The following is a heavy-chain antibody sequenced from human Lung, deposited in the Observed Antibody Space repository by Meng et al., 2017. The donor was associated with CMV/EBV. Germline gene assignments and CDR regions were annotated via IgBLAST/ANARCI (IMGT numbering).Heavy chain of an antibody. CDR1: GFTFSSYE. V-gene: IGHV3-48*03. D-gene: IGHD3-22*01. CDR3: ARDRSVYYDTWRDDAVEI. Sequence: GGSLRLXXAASGFTFSSYEMNWVRQAPGKGLEWVSYISSSGSTIYYADSVKGRFTISRDNAKNSLYLQMNSLRAEDTAVYYCARDRSVYYDTWRDDAVEIWGQGTMVTVSS. CDR2: ISSSGSTI. J-gene: IGHJ3*02.